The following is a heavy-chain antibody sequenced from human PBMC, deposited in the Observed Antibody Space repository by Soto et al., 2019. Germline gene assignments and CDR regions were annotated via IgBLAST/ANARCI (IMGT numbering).Heavy chain of an antibody. CDR1: GVTFSSYA. CDR2: ISGSGGST. CDR3: AKLGQDIVVVPAAMGYYYYMDV. Sequence: GGSLRLSCAASGVTFSSYAMSWVRQAPGKGLEWVSAISGSGGSTYYADSVKGRFTISRDNSKNTLYLQMNSLRAEDTAVYYCAKLGQDIVVVPAAMGYYYYMDVWGKGTTVTVSS. V-gene: IGHV3-23*01. J-gene: IGHJ6*03. D-gene: IGHD2-2*01.